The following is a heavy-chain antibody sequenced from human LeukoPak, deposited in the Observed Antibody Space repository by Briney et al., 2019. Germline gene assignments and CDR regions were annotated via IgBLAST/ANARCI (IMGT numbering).Heavy chain of an antibody. Sequence: GGSLRPSCSASGFTFSNFAMHWVRQAPGKGLEYVSTISSNGGATSYADSVKGRFTISRDNSKNTLYLQMSSLRPEDTAVYYCVKDPGYSSSWYFDYWGQGTLVPVSS. J-gene: IGHJ4*02. V-gene: IGHV3-64D*06. CDR3: VKDPGYSSSWYFDY. CDR2: ISSNGGAT. D-gene: IGHD6-13*01. CDR1: GFTFSNFA.